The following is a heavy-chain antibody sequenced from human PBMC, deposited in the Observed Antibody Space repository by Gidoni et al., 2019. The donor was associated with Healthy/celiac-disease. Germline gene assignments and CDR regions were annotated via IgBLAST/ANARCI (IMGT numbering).Heavy chain of an antibody. J-gene: IGHJ6*02. CDR2: IYTSGST. CDR1: GCSIRSGSYY. Sequence: QVQLQESGPGLVKPSQTLSLPCPVSGCSIRSGSYYLSWIRQPAGKGLEWIGRIYTSGSTNYNPSLKSRVTMSVDTSKNQFSLKLSSVTAADTAVYYCARGAYDFWSGYPRNYYGMDVWGQGTTVTVSS. D-gene: IGHD3-3*01. V-gene: IGHV4-61*02. CDR3: ARGAYDFWSGYPRNYYGMDV.